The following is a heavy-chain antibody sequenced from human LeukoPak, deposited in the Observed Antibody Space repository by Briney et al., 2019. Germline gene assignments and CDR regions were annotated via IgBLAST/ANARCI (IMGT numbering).Heavy chain of an antibody. D-gene: IGHD3-22*01. CDR1: GFTFSSYA. CDR3: ARGRGGGYDSSGYYYPDAFDI. CDR2: ISGSGGST. Sequence: GGSLRLSCAASGFTFSSYAMSWVRQAPGKGLEWVSAISGSGGSTYYADSVKGRFTISRDNAKNSLYLQMNSLRAEDTAVYYCARGRGGGYDSSGYYYPDAFDIWGQGTMVTVSS. V-gene: IGHV3-23*01. J-gene: IGHJ3*02.